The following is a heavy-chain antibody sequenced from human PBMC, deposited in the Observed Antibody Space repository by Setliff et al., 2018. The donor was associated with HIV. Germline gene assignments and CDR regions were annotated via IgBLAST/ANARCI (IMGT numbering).Heavy chain of an antibody. CDR2: MYYSGST. Sequence: PSETLSLTCTVSGGSISSHYWSWIRQPPGKGLEWIGYMYYSGSTNYNPSIKSRVNISGDKYKNQFSLKLSSVTAADTAVYYCAIVGYDFWSGYYTGAFDIWGQGTMVTVSS. D-gene: IGHD3-3*01. CDR3: AIVGYDFWSGYYTGAFDI. CDR1: GGSISSHY. J-gene: IGHJ3*02. V-gene: IGHV4-59*11.